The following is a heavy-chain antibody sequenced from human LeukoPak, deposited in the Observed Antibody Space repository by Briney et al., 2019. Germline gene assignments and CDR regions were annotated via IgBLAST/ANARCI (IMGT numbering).Heavy chain of an antibody. D-gene: IGHD5-12*01. J-gene: IGHJ4*02. CDR1: GFIVSSNY. Sequence: GGSLRLSCAASGFIVSSNYMSWVRQAPGKGLEWVSVIHSGGSTYYADSVKGRFSISRDYSKNTVYLQMNSLRADDTAVYYCARGRGYSGCVPFDYWGQGTLATVSS. CDR3: ARGRGYSGCVPFDY. V-gene: IGHV3-53*01. CDR2: IHSGGST.